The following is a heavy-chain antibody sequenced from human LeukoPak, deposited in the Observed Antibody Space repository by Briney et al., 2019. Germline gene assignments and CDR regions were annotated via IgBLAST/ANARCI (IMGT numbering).Heavy chain of an antibody. D-gene: IGHD3-16*01. V-gene: IGHV4-59*01. CDR3: ARDRGRWGDASDI. CDR1: GGSISSYY. CDR2: IYYSGST. J-gene: IGHJ3*02. Sequence: NPSETLSLTCTVSGGSISSYYWSWIRQPPGKGLEWIGYIYYSGSTNYNPSLKSRVTISVDTSKNQFSLKLSSVTAADTAVYYCARDRGRWGDASDIWGQGTMVTVSS.